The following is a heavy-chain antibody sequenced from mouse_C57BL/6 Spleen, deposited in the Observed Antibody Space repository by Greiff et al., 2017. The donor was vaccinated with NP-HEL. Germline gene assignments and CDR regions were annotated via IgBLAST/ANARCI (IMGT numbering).Heavy chain of an antibody. J-gene: IGHJ2*01. Sequence: EVMLVESGGGLVKPGGSLKLSCAASGFTFSDYGMHWVRQAPEKGLEWVAYISSGSSTIYYADTVTGRFTFTRDNAKNTRFLQMNSVRSEDTAMYYGARGLVGGGFDYWGQGTTLTVSS. CDR1: GFTFSDYG. CDR3: ARGLVGGGFDY. D-gene: IGHD1-1*02. CDR2: ISSGSSTI. V-gene: IGHV5-17*01.